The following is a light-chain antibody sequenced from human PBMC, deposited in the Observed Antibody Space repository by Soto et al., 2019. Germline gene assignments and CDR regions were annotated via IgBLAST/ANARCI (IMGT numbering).Light chain of an antibody. J-gene: IGLJ2*01. CDR2: GNS. CDR3: QSYDSSRSGYVV. V-gene: IGLV1-40*01. Sequence: QSVLTQPPSVSGAPGQRVTISCTGSSSNIGAGYDVHWYQQLPGTAPKLLIYGNSNRPSGVPDGFSGSKSGTSDSLAITGLQADDEADYYCQSYDSSRSGYVVFGGGTKLTVL. CDR1: SSNIGAGYD.